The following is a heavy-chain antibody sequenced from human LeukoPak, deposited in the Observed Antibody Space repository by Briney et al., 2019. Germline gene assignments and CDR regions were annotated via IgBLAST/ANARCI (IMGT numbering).Heavy chain of an antibody. V-gene: IGHV1-2*04. CDR2: INPNSGGT. Sequence: ASVTVSFKASGYTFTGYYMHWVRQAPGQGLEWMGWINPNSGGTNYAQKFQGWVTMTRDTSISTAYMELSRLRSDDTAVYYCARARRSAAAGGVHFDYWGQGTLVTVSS. CDR3: ARARRSAAAGGVHFDY. D-gene: IGHD6-13*01. J-gene: IGHJ4*02. CDR1: GYTFTGYY.